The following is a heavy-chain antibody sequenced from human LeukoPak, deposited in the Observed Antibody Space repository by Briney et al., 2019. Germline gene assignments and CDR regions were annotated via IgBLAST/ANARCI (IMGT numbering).Heavy chain of an antibody. J-gene: IGHJ6*02. Sequence: PGGSLRLSCAASGFTFSSYAMHWVRQAPGKGLEWVAVISYDGSNKYYADSVKGRFTISRDNSKNTLYLQMNSLRAEDTAVYYCARVRGTGSLYYGMDVWGQGTTVTVSS. D-gene: IGHD1-1*01. V-gene: IGHV3-30-3*01. CDR1: GFTFSSYA. CDR2: ISYDGSNK. CDR3: ARVRGTGSLYYGMDV.